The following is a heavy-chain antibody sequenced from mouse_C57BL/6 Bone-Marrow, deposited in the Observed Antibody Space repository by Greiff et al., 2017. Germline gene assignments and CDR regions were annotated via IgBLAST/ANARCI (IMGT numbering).Heavy chain of an antibody. J-gene: IGHJ2*01. V-gene: IGHV14-4*01. D-gene: IGHD4-1*02. CDR3: TINWDYFDY. CDR2: IDPENGDT. Sequence: VQLQQSGAELVRPGASVKLSCTASGFNIKDDYMHWVKQRPEQGLEWIGWIDPENGDTEYASKFQGKATITAYTSSNTAYLQLSSLTSEDTAVYYCTINWDYFDYWGQGTTLTVSS. CDR1: GFNIKDDY.